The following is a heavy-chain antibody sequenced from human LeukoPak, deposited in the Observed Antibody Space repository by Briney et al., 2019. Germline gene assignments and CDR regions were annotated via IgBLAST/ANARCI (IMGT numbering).Heavy chain of an antibody. CDR2: VNPSSGIA. J-gene: IGHJ4*02. CDR1: GYTFSDYY. CDR3: ARGNARSWYFLY. D-gene: IGHD6-13*01. V-gene: IGHV1-2*06. Sequence: ASVKVSCKASGYTFSDYYMHWVRQAPGQGPEWMGRVNPSSGIANYAQRFQGRVTMTRDTSISTAYRELSGLTSDDTALYYCARGNARSWYFLYWGQGTLVTVSS.